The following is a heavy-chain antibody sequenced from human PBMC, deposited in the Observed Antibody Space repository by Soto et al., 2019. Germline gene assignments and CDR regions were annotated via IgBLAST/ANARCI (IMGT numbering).Heavy chain of an antibody. D-gene: IGHD1-26*01. CDR2: ISGSGGST. J-gene: IGHJ6*02. CDR1: GFTFSSYA. Sequence: PGGSLRLSCAASGFTFSSYAMSWVRQAPGKGLEWVSAISGSGGSTYYADSVKGRFTISRDNSKNTLYLQMNSLRAEDTAVYYCASGRGRSFYYGMDVWGQGTTVTVSS. CDR3: ASGRGRSFYYGMDV. V-gene: IGHV3-23*01.